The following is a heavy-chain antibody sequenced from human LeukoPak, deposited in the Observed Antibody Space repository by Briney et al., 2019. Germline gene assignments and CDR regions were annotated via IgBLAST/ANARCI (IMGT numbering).Heavy chain of an antibody. J-gene: IGHJ4*02. CDR3: ATPVRGYGDYDY. CDR2: FDPEGGET. CDR1: GYTLTELS. Sequence: ASVKVSCKVSGYTLTELSMHRVRQAPGKGLEWMGGFDPEGGETIYAQKFQGRVTMTEDTSTDTAYMELSSLRSEDTAVYYCATPVRGYGDYDYWGQGTLVTVSS. D-gene: IGHD4-17*01. V-gene: IGHV1-24*01.